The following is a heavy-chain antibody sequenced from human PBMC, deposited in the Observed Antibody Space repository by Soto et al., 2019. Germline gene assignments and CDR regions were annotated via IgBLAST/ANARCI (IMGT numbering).Heavy chain of an antibody. Sequence: QVQLVQSGAEVKKPGSSVKVSCKASGGTFSSYAINWVRQAPGQGLEWMGGFIPIFGTADYAQKFQGRVTITADESTTTAYMQLSSLRSEDTAVYYCASVAAKYYYYGMDVWGQGTTVTVSS. V-gene: IGHV1-69*12. J-gene: IGHJ6*02. D-gene: IGHD1-26*01. CDR1: GGTFSSYA. CDR3: ASVAAKYYYYGMDV. CDR2: FIPIFGTA.